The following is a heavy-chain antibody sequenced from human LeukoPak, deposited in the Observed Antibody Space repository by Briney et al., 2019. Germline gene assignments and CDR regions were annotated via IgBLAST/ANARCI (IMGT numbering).Heavy chain of an antibody. V-gene: IGHV1-8*03. J-gene: IGHJ6*03. Sequence: GASVKVSCKASGYTFTSYDINWVRQATGQGLEWMGWMNPNSGNTGYAQKFQGRVTITRNTSISTAYMELSSLRSEYTSVYYCARLGYCSCTSGYTANQYYYFYYMDGGGKGTTVTVSS. D-gene: IGHD2-2*02. CDR1: GYTFTSYD. CDR3: ARLGYCSCTSGYTANQYYYFYYMDG. CDR2: MNPNSGNT.